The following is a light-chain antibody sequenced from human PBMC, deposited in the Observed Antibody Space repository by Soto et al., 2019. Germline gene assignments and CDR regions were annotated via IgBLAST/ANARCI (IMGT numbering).Light chain of an antibody. V-gene: IGLV2-8*01. CDR1: SSDVGSYNY. Sequence: QSALTQPPSASGSPGQSVTISCTGTSSDVGSYNYVSWYQQHPGKAPKLMIYEVSKRPSGVPDRFSGSKSGNTASLTVSGLQAEDEADYYCCSYTSTTVIFGGGTKLTVL. CDR2: EVS. J-gene: IGLJ2*01. CDR3: CSYTSTTVI.